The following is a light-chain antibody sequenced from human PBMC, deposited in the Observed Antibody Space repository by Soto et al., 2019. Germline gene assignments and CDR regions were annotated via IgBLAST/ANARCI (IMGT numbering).Light chain of an antibody. CDR3: QQFIDGWT. J-gene: IGKJ1*01. CDR2: DAS. Sequence: QMTQSPSTLSASIGDRVTITCRASQSINNRLAWYQQMPGKAPNLLIYDASSLESGVPSRFRGSGSETEFTLTISGLQPDDFATYYCQQFIDGWTFGQGTKVEIK. CDR1: QSINNR. V-gene: IGKV1-5*01.